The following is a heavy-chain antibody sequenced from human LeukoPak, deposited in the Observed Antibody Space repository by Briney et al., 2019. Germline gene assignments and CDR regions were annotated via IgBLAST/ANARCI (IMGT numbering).Heavy chain of an antibody. CDR1: GFTLDEYT. D-gene: IGHD5-12*01. J-gene: IGHJ6*02. CDR2: VSWDGGKT. CDR3: AKDIAPVAGYYYYYAMDV. V-gene: IGHV3-43*01. Sequence: GGSLRLSCAASGFTLDEYTMHWVRQAPGKGLEWVSLVSWDGGKTYYADSVKGRFTISRDNSKNSLYLQMNSLRTEDTALYYCAKDIAPVAGYYYYYAMDVWGQGTTVTVSS.